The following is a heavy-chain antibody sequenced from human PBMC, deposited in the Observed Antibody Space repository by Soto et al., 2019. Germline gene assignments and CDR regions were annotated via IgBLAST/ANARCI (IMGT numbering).Heavy chain of an antibody. J-gene: IGHJ3*02. D-gene: IGHD3-22*01. V-gene: IGHV1-69*13. CDR3: ARGRPDSSGYYYSDAFVI. Sequence: ASVKVSCKASGGTFSSYAISWVRQAPGQGLEWMGGIIPIFGTANYAQKFQGRVTITADESTSTAYMELSSLRSEDTAVYYCARGRPDSSGYYYSDAFVIWGQGTMGTFSS. CDR1: GGTFSSYA. CDR2: IIPIFGTA.